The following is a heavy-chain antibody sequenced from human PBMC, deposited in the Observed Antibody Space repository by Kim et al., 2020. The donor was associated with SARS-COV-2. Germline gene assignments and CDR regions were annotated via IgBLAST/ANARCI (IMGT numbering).Heavy chain of an antibody. D-gene: IGHD3-9*01. J-gene: IGHJ5*02. CDR1: GYSFINYW. CDR2: IDPRDSRV. Sequence: GESLKISCKASGYSFINYWISWVRQMPGKGLEWMGSIDPRDSRVNYSPSFRGHVTISTDTSITTAYLQWSSLKSSDTAMYYCTRHPQLTGNYFDPWGQGTLVTVSS. CDR3: TRHPQLTGNYFDP. V-gene: IGHV5-10-1*01.